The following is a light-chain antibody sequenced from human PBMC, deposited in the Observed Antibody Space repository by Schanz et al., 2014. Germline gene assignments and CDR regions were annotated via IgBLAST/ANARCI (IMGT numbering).Light chain of an antibody. CDR3: SSYTTTTWRV. Sequence: QSALTQPASVSGSPGQSITISCTGTSSDVGYTYLVSWYQQHPGKAPKLLIFGGSQRPSGVSNRISGSKSGNTASLTISGLQAEDEADYYCSSYTTTTWRVFGGGTKLTVL. V-gene: IGLV2-14*02. CDR2: GGS. J-gene: IGLJ3*02. CDR1: SSDVGYTYL.